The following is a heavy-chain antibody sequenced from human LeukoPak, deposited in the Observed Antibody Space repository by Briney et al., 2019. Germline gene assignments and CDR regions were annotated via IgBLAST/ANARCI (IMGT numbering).Heavy chain of an antibody. J-gene: IGHJ6*03. CDR1: GGSISSYY. CDR2: IYYSGST. D-gene: IGHD2-8*01. V-gene: IGHV4-59*03. CDR3: AANGYYSIDV. Sequence: SETLSLTCTVSGGSISSYYWTWIRQPPGKGLEWIGYIYYSGSTNYNPSLKSRVTISVDKSQNQFSLKLNSLTAADTAVYYCAANGYYSIDVWGKGTTVTVSS.